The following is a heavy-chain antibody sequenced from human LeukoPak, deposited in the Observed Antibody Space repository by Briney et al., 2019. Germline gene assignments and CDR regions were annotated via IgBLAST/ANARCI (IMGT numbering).Heavy chain of an antibody. V-gene: IGHV1-46*01. CDR3: ARNLRTFDDY. J-gene: IGHJ4*02. Sequence: ASVKVSCKASGYTFTSYYMHWVRQAPGQGLEWMGIINPSGGSTSYAQKFQGRVTMTRDTSISTAYMELSRLRSDDTAVYYCARNLRTFDDYWGQGTLVTVSS. D-gene: IGHD1-14*01. CDR2: INPSGGST. CDR1: GYTFTSYY.